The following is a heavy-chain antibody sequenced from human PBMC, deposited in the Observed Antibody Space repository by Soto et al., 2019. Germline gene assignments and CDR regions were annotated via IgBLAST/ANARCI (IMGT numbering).Heavy chain of an antibody. D-gene: IGHD3-22*01. CDR3: AAVPSPYYYDSSGYVDAFDI. Sequence: QMQLVQSGPEVKKPGTSVKVSCKASGFTFTSSAVQWVRQARGQRLEWIGWIVVGSGNTNYAQKFQERVTITRDMSTSTAYMELSSLRSEDTAVYYCAAVPSPYYYDSSGYVDAFDIWGQGTMVTVSS. J-gene: IGHJ3*02. CDR2: IVVGSGNT. CDR1: GFTFTSSA. V-gene: IGHV1-58*01.